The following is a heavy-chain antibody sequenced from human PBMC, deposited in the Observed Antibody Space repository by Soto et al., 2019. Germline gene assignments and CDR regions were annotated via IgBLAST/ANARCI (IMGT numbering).Heavy chain of an antibody. V-gene: IGHV3-23*01. CDR2: IDPTGANT. Sequence: GGSLRLSTAPSGITFSRHAISWVRQAPGTGLEWVSTIDPTGANTHYADSVKGRFTISRDNSRNTLDLQMNSLRAGDTALYYCVSWVSAHFDYWGQGTPVTVSS. D-gene: IGHD3-16*01. CDR3: VSWVSAHFDY. CDR1: GITFSRHA. J-gene: IGHJ4*02.